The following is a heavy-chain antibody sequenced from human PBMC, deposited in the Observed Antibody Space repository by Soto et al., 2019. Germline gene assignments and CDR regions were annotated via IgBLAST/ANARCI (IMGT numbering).Heavy chain of an antibody. J-gene: IGHJ4*02. V-gene: IGHV3-23*01. CDR2: ISGSGGST. CDR3: AKDRRDGYNWGSYYFDY. Sequence: GGSLRLSCAASGFTFSSYAMSWVRQAPGKXLEWVSAISGSGGSTYYADSVKGRFTISRDNSKNTLYLQMNSLRAEDTAVYYCAKDRRDGYNWGSYYFDYWGQGTLVTVSS. D-gene: IGHD3-16*01. CDR1: GFTFSSYA.